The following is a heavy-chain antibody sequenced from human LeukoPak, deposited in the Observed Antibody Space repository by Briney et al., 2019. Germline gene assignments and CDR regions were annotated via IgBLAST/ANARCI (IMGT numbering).Heavy chain of an antibody. CDR3: ARVMGSGWTGFDY. V-gene: IGHV4-30-4*02. J-gene: IGHJ4*02. CDR1: GGSISSGDYY. Sequence: SETLSLTCTVSGGSISSGDYYWSWIRQPPGKGLEWIGYIYYSGSTYYNPSLKSRVTISVDTSKNQFSLKLSSVTAADTAVYYCARVMGSGWTGFDYWGQGTLVTVSS. D-gene: IGHD6-19*01. CDR2: IYYSGST.